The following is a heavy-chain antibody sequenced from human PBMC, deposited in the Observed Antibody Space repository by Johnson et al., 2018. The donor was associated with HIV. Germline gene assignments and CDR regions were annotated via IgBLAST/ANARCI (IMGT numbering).Heavy chain of an antibody. Sequence: QVHLVESGGGLVKPGGSLRLSCAASEFILSDYYMSWIRQAPEKGLEWISYISSSGTTIYYTDSVRGRFTISRDTAKNSLYLQMDSLRAEDTAVYYCARGDGGSTDAFDIWGQGTMVTVSS. CDR3: ARGDGGSTDAFDI. CDR1: EFILSDYY. D-gene: IGHD1-26*01. CDR2: ISSSGTTI. J-gene: IGHJ3*02. V-gene: IGHV3-11*04.